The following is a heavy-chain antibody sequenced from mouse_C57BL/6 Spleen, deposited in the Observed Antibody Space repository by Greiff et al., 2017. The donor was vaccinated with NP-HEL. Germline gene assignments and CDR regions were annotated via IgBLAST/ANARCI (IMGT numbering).Heavy chain of an antibody. CDR3: TKGGGSSPWYFDV. Sequence: QVQLKQSGAELVRPGASVTLSCKASSYTFTDYEMHWVKQTPVHGLEWIGAIDPETGGTAYNQKFKGKAILTADKSSSTAYMELRSLTSEDAAVYYCTKGGGSSPWYFDVWGTGTTVTVSS. CDR1: SYTFTDYE. V-gene: IGHV1-15*01. J-gene: IGHJ1*03. CDR2: IDPETGGT. D-gene: IGHD1-1*01.